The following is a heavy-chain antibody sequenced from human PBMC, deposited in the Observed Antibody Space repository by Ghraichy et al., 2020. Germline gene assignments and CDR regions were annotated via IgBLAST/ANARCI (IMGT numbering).Heavy chain of an antibody. Sequence: SETLSLTCTVSGDSFTTSYWTWIRQPAGKGLEWIGRISASGSTYQNPSLRSRISMSVDTSKNTFSLRLTSVTAADTAVYYCARDDLVGGGGRNWFHPWGQGILVTVSS. D-gene: IGHD3-16*01. J-gene: IGHJ5*02. CDR1: GDSFTTSY. CDR2: ISASGST. CDR3: ARDDLVGGGGRNWFHP. V-gene: IGHV4-4*07.